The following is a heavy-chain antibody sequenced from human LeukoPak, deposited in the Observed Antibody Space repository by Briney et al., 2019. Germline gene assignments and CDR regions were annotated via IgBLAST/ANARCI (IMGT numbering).Heavy chain of an antibody. V-gene: IGHV1-2*02. CDR2: INPNSGGT. D-gene: IGHD2-21*02. Sequence: ASVKASCKASGGTFSSYAISWVRQAPGQGLEWMGWINPNSGGTNYAQKFQGRVTMTRDTSISTAYMELSRLRSDDTAVYYCARAPASAYCGGDCYFEWDYWGQGTLVTVSS. CDR1: GGTFSSYA. J-gene: IGHJ4*02. CDR3: ARAPASAYCGGDCYFEWDY.